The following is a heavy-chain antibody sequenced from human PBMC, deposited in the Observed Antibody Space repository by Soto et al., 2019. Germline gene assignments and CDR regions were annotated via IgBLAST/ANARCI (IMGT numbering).Heavy chain of an antibody. Sequence: LRLSCAASGFIFENFGMSWVRQAPGKGLEWISSISGSGFKKYYADSVKGRFTISRDNSKSTVYLELNNLSAEDTAVYHCAKDQGVESGPIATVDCCEPWGQGSGVTVSS. J-gene: IGHJ5*02. CDR3: AKDQGVESGPIATVDCCEP. V-gene: IGHV3-23*01. D-gene: IGHD2-21*01. CDR2: ISGSGFKK. CDR1: GFIFENFG.